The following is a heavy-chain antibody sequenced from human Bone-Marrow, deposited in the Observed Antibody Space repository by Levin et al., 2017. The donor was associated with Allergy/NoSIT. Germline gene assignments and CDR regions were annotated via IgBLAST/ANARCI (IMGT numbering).Heavy chain of an antibody. CDR1: GVSISNYY. D-gene: IGHD1-26*01. Sequence: SETLSLTCTVSGVSISNYYWSWIRQPPGKGLEWIGYIHYSEGPNYNPSLKSRVTISVDTSKSQLSLRLTSVTAADTTVYYCAKFAGWGDYWGQGILVTVSS. V-gene: IGHV4-59*01. CDR3: AKFAGWGDY. J-gene: IGHJ4*02. CDR2: IHYSEGP.